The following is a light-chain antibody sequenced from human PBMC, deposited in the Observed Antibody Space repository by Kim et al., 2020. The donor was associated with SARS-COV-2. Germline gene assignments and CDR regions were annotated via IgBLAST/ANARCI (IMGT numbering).Light chain of an antibody. Sequence: EIVMTQSPATLSVSPGERATLSCRASQSVSTYLAWYQQKPGQAPRLLIYGASTRATGIPARFSGSGSGTEFALTISSLQSEDFAVYYCQRYNNWPPTFGGGTKVDIK. CDR3: QRYNNWPPT. J-gene: IGKJ4*02. CDR1: QSVSTY. CDR2: GAS. V-gene: IGKV3-15*01.